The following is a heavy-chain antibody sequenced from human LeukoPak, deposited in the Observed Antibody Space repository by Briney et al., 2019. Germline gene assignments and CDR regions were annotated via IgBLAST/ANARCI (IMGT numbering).Heavy chain of an antibody. Sequence: ASVKVSCKASGYTFTGYYMHWVRQAPGQGLEWMGWINPNSGGTNYAQKFQGRVTMTRDTSASTAYMELSRLRSDDTAVYYCARGGYCSSTFCYNWFDPWGQGTLVTVSS. CDR2: INPNSGGT. CDR1: GYTFTGYY. J-gene: IGHJ5*02. V-gene: IGHV1-2*02. D-gene: IGHD2-2*01. CDR3: ARGGYCSSTFCYNWFDP.